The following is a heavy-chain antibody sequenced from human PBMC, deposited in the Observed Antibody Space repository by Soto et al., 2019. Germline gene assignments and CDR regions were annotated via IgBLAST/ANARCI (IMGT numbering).Heavy chain of an antibody. CDR3: ATDMVIAVAGTEPLFDY. D-gene: IGHD6-19*01. Sequence: EVQLVDSGGVVVQPGGSLRLSCAASGFTFDDYTMHWVRQAPGKGLEWVSLISWDGGSTYYADSVKGRFTISRDNSKNSLYLQMNSLRTEDTALYYCATDMVIAVAGTEPLFDYWGQGTLVTVSS. V-gene: IGHV3-43*01. CDR2: ISWDGGST. J-gene: IGHJ4*02. CDR1: GFTFDDYT.